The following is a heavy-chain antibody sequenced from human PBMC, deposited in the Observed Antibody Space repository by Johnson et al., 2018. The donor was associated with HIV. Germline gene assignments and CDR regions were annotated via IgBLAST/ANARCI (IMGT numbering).Heavy chain of an antibody. D-gene: IGHD3-3*01. CDR3: ARGGVIHDAFDI. Sequence: QVQLVESGGGVVQPGRSLRLSCAASAFAFSSYVMHWVRQAPGKGLEWVAVISYDGSNKYYADFVNGRFTISRDNSKNTLYLQMNSLRAEDTAVYYCARGGVIHDAFDIWGQGTMVTLSS. CDR1: AFAFSSYV. J-gene: IGHJ3*02. CDR2: ISYDGSNK. V-gene: IGHV3-30*04.